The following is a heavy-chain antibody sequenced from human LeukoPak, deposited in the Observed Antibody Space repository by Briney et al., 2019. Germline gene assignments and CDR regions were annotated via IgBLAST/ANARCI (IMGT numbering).Heavy chain of an antibody. Sequence: GGALKLSCAASGFTFSGSAMHWVRQASGKGLEWVGRIRSKANSYATAYAASVRGSFTISRDDSKSTAYLQMNSLKTEDTAVYYCTRHVGDPGIAAAGYYYYGMDVWGQGTTVTVSS. D-gene: IGHD6-13*01. V-gene: IGHV3-73*01. CDR2: IRSKANSYAT. CDR3: TRHVGDPGIAAAGYYYYGMDV. CDR1: GFTFSGSA. J-gene: IGHJ6*02.